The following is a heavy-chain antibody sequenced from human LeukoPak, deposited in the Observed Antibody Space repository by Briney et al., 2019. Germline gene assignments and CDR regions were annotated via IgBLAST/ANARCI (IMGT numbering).Heavy chain of an antibody. CDR3: AKEAAAGSYYYYYMDV. J-gene: IGHJ6*03. D-gene: IGHD6-13*01. Sequence: GGSLRLSCAASGFTVSSNYMSWVRQAPGKGLEWVSVIYSGGSTYYADSVKGRFTISRDNSKNSLYLQMNSLRTEDTALYYCAKEAAAGSYYYYYMDVWGKGTTVTVSS. CDR2: IYSGGST. CDR1: GFTVSSNY. V-gene: IGHV3-53*05.